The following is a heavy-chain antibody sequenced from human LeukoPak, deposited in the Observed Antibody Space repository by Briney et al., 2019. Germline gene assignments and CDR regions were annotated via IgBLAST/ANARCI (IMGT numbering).Heavy chain of an antibody. CDR3: ARGLTTLTTSVDY. J-gene: IGHJ4*02. Sequence: GGSLRLSCAASGFTVSSNYISWVRQAPGKGLEWVSVIQSGGYTFYADSVKGRFTISRDNSKNTLYLQMNSLRVEDTAVYYCARGLTTLTTSVDYWGQGTLVTVSS. CDR2: IQSGGYT. CDR1: GFTVSSNY. V-gene: IGHV3-66*01. D-gene: IGHD4-17*01.